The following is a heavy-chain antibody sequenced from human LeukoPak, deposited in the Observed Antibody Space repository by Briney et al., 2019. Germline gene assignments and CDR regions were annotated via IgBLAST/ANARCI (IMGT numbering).Heavy chain of an antibody. J-gene: IGHJ5*02. V-gene: IGHV4-61*02. CDR3: ARARSITIFGVVISDSVRFDP. CDR2: IYTSGST. CDR1: GGSISSGSYY. Sequence: SETLSLTCTVSGGSISSGSYYWSWIRQPAGKGLEWIGRIYTSGSTNYNPSLKSRVTISVDMSKNQFSLKLSSVTAADTAVYYCARARSITIFGVVISDSVRFDPWGQGTLVTVSS. D-gene: IGHD3-3*01.